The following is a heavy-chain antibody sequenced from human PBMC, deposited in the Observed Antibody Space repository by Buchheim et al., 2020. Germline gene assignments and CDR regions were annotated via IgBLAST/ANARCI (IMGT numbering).Heavy chain of an antibody. CDR2: ISYDGSNK. D-gene: IGHD6-19*01. Sequence: QVQLVESGGGVVQPGRSLRLSCAASGFTFSSYAMHWVRQAPGKGLEWVAVISYDGSNKYYADSVKGRFTISRDNSKNTLYLQMNSLRAEDTAVYYCARGAVAGLFDYWGQGTL. CDR1: GFTFSSYA. CDR3: ARGAVAGLFDY. J-gene: IGHJ4*02. V-gene: IGHV3-30*14.